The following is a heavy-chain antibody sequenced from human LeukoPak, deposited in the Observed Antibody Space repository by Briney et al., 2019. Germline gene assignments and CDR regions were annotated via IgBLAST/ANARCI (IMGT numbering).Heavy chain of an antibody. D-gene: IGHD4-17*01. Sequence: GASVKVSCKASGGTFSGYAISWVRQAPGQGLEWVGGIIPIFGTANYAQKFQGRVTITADESTSTAYMELSSLRSEDTAVYYCARSALGLRLEYYYYGMDVWGQGTTVTVSS. J-gene: IGHJ6*02. CDR3: ARSALGLRLEYYYYGMDV. CDR2: IIPIFGTA. V-gene: IGHV1-69*13. CDR1: GGTFSGYA.